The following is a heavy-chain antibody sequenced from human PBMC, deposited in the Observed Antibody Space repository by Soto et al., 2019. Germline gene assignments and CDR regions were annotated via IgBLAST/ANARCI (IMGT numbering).Heavy chain of an antibody. Sequence: PGESLKISCKGSGYSFTSYWISWVRQMPGKGLEWMGRIDPSDSYTNYSPSFQGHVTISADKSISTAYLQWSSLKASDTAMYYCARQGGDYVDFDYWGQGTPVTVSS. CDR2: IDPSDSYT. D-gene: IGHD4-17*01. CDR3: ARQGGDYVDFDY. V-gene: IGHV5-10-1*01. CDR1: GYSFTSYW. J-gene: IGHJ4*02.